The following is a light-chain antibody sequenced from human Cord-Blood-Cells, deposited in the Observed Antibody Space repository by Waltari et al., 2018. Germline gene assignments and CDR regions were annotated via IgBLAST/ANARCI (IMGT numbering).Light chain of an antibody. J-gene: IGLJ3*02. CDR2: DVN. CDR3: CSYAGSYTWV. V-gene: IGLV2-11*01. CDR1: SSDVGGYNY. Sequence: QSALTQPRSVSGSPGQSVTISCTGTSSDVGGYNYVSWYQLHPGKAPNLMIYDVNKRTSGVPDRFSGSKSCNTSYLTISGLQAEDEADYYCCSYAGSYTWVFGGGTKLTVL.